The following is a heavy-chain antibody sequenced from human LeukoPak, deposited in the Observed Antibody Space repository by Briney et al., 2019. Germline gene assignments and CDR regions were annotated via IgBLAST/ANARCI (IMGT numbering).Heavy chain of an antibody. CDR1: GYTLTELS. CDR2: FDPEDGET. Sequence: APVKVSCKVSGYTLTELSMHWVRQAPGKGREWMGGFDPEDGETIYAQKFQGRVTMTEDTSTDTAYMELSSLRSEDTAVYYCATDQYGDYKAFFDIWGQGTMVTVSS. V-gene: IGHV1-24*01. CDR3: ATDQYGDYKAFFDI. D-gene: IGHD4-17*01. J-gene: IGHJ3*02.